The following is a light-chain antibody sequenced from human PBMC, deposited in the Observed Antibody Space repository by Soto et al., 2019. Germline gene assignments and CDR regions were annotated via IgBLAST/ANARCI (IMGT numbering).Light chain of an antibody. CDR1: QSVSRW. J-gene: IGKJ1*01. Sequence: DILMTQSPSNLSASVGDRVTITCRASQSVSRWLAWYQQKPGKAPKLLIYKASTLESGVPSRFSGSGSGTEFTLAISSLQPDDSATYYCQQYNDNWTFGQGTKVDIK. V-gene: IGKV1-5*03. CDR2: KAS. CDR3: QQYNDNWT.